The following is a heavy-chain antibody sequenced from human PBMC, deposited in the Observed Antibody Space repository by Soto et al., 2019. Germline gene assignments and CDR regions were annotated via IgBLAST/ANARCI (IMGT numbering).Heavy chain of an antibody. Sequence: PSETLSLTCTVSGGSISSYYWSWIRQPPGKGLEWIGYIYYSGSTNYNPSLKSRVTISVDTSKNQFSLKLSSVTAADTAVYYCARHKRVDSSSWGDYYGMDVWGQGTTVTVSS. CDR2: IYYSGST. CDR1: GGSISSYY. CDR3: ARHKRVDSSSWGDYYGMDV. V-gene: IGHV4-59*08. J-gene: IGHJ6*02. D-gene: IGHD6-13*01.